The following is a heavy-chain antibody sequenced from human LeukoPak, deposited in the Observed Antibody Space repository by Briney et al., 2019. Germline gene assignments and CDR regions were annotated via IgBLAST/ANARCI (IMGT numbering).Heavy chain of an antibody. CDR2: MNPNSGNT. Sequence: ASVKVSCKASGYTFTSYDINWVRQATGQGLEWMGWMNPNSGNTGYVQKFQGRVTMTRNTSISTAYMELSSLRSEDTAVYYCASPTAGGDAFDIWGQGTMVTVSS. CDR3: ASPTAGGDAFDI. CDR1: GYTFTSYD. J-gene: IGHJ3*02. V-gene: IGHV1-8*01. D-gene: IGHD4-17*01.